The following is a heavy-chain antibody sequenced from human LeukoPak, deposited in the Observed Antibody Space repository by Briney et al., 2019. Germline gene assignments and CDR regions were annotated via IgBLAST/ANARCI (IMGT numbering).Heavy chain of an antibody. CDR1: GYTFTSYD. CDR2: MNPNSGNT. J-gene: IGHJ6*03. Sequence: ASVKVSCKASGYTFTSYDINWVRQATGQGLEWMGWMNPNSGNTGYAQKFQGRVTMTRNTSISTAYMELSSLRSEDTAVYYCARTQVVTIFGVVIYYYYYMDVWGKGTTFTVSS. D-gene: IGHD3-3*01. CDR3: ARTQVVTIFGVVIYYYYYMDV. V-gene: IGHV1-8*01.